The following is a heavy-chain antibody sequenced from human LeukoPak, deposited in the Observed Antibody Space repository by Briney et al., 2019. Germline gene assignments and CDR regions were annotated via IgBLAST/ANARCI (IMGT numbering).Heavy chain of an antibody. D-gene: IGHD2-21*01. Sequence: GGSLRLSCATSGFTFSSNWMSWVRHAPGRGLEWVANIKPDGSAEYYAASVKGRFTVSRDNAKNSLFLQMNSLRVEDTAVYYCAKDFRIGYSAHFDYWGQGALVTVSS. J-gene: IGHJ4*02. CDR3: AKDFRIGYSAHFDY. CDR1: GFTFSSNW. CDR2: IKPDGSAE. V-gene: IGHV3-7*01.